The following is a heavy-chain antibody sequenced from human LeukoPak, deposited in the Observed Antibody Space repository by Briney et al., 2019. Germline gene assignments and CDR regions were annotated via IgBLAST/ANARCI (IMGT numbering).Heavy chain of an antibody. CDR1: GFTFSSYE. CDR3: ARVYGSGSYYTLTFDY. D-gene: IGHD3-10*01. CDR2: ISSSGSTI. Sequence: GGSLRLSCAASGFTFSSYEMNWVRQAPGKGLEWVSYISSSGSTIYYADSVKGRCTISRDNAKNSLYLQMNSLRAEDTAVYYCARVYGSGSYYTLTFDYWGQGTLVTVSS. J-gene: IGHJ4*02. V-gene: IGHV3-48*03.